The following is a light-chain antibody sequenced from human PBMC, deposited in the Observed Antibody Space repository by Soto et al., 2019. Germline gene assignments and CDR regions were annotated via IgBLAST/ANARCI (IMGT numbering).Light chain of an antibody. J-gene: IGKJ1*01. V-gene: IGKV1-5*01. CDR3: QQYNSYSRA. CDR2: DAS. CDR1: QSVSNW. Sequence: IEMTQSPSTLSASVGDRVTITCRASQSVSNWLAWYQQKPGKAPKLLIYDASNLERGVPSRFSGSGSGTQFTLTIRSLQPDDFATYYCQQYNSYSRAFGQGTKVDIK.